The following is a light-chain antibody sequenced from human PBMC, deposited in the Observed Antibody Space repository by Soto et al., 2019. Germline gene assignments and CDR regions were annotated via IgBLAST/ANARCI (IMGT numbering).Light chain of an antibody. CDR3: QQANSFPLT. Sequence: DVQMTQSPSTLSASVGDRVTIACWSSQSVSRWLAWYKQKPGKAPELLIYAASYLGNGVPSRFSGSGSGTYFTLTISSLQPEDFATYYCQQANSFPLTFGGGTKVDIK. J-gene: IGKJ4*01. CDR1: QSVSRW. CDR2: AAS. V-gene: IGKV1-12*01.